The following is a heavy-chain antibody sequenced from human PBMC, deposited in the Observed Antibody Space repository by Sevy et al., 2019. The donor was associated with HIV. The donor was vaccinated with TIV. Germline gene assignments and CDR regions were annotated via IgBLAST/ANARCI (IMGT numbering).Heavy chain of an antibody. CDR2: ISYDGANK. V-gene: IGHV3-30*18. J-gene: IGHJ5*01. CDR3: AKDRRRGYSFGLDS. D-gene: IGHD5-18*01. Sequence: GGSLRLSCVGSGFPFGSHSMHWIRQAPGKGLEWVAVISYDGANKYYADSVKGRFTISRDNSKNTLFLQMNSLRGDDTAVYYCAKDRRRGYSFGLDSWGQGTLVTVSS. CDR1: GFPFGSHS.